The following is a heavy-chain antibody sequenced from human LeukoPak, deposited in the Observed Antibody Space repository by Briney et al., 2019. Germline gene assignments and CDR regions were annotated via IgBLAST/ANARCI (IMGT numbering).Heavy chain of an antibody. CDR3: ARLYYYDSIGDY. Sequence: GGSPRLSCAASGFTFSSYSMNWVRQAPGKGLEWVSSISNSSSYIYYADSVKGRFTISRDNAKNSLYLQMNSLRAEDTAVYYCARLYYYDSIGDYWGQGTLVTVSS. D-gene: IGHD3-22*01. V-gene: IGHV3-21*01. J-gene: IGHJ4*02. CDR1: GFTFSSYS. CDR2: ISNSSSYI.